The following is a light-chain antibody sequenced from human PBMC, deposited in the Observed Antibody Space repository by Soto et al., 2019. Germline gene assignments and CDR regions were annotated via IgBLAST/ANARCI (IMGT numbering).Light chain of an antibody. CDR1: SGSVSTSYY. V-gene: IGLV8-61*01. J-gene: IGLJ3*02. CDR2: STN. CDR3: VLYMGSGIWV. Sequence: QTVVTQEPSFSVSPGRTVTRTCGLSSGSVSTSYYPSWYQQTPGQAPRTLIYSTNTRSSGVPDRFSGSILGNKAALTITGAQADDESDYYCVLYMGSGIWVFGGGTKVTVL.